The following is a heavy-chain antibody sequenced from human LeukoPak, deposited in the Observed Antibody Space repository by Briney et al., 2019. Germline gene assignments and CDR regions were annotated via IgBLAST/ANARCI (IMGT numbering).Heavy chain of an antibody. CDR1: GGSISSSSYY. V-gene: IGHV4-39*01. CDR3: ARRVDSSTSYSFDY. J-gene: IGHJ4*02. D-gene: IGHD2-2*01. Sequence: SETLSLTCTVSGGSISSSSYYWGWIRQPPGKGLEWIGSIYYSGSTYYNPSLKSRVTISVDTSKNQFSLKLSSVTAADTAVYYCARRVDSSTSYSFDYWGQGTLVTVSS. CDR2: IYYSGST.